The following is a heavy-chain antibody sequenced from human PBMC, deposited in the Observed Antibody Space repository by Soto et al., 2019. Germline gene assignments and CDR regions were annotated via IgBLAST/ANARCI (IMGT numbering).Heavy chain of an antibody. CDR2: IYPGDSDT. D-gene: IGHD6-6*01. Sequence: PGESLKISCKGSGYSFTIYWIAWVRQMPGKGLEWMGMIYPGDSDTRYSPSFQGQVTISADKSITTAYLQWSSLSASDTAMYYCARSYSSSSYFDYWGQGALVTVPS. J-gene: IGHJ4*02. CDR1: GYSFTIYW. CDR3: ARSYSSSSYFDY. V-gene: IGHV5-51*01.